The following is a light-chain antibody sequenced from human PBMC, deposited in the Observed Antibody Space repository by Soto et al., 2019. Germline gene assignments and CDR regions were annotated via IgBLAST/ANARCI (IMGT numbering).Light chain of an antibody. CDR3: QQYGSSFPWT. Sequence: EIVLTQSPGTLSLSPGERATLSCRASQSISDTLAWYQQKPGQPPRLLIYGASSRATGIPDRFSGSGSGSDFTLTISRLEPEDFAVYYCQQYGSSFPWTFGQGTKVDIK. V-gene: IGKV3-20*01. CDR1: QSISDT. J-gene: IGKJ1*01. CDR2: GAS.